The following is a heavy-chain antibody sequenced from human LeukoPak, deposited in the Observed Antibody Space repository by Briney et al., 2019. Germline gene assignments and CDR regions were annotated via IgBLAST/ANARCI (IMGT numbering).Heavy chain of an antibody. CDR1: GFTFSSYS. Sequence: PGGSLRLSCAASGFTFSSYSMNWVRQAPGKGLEWVSSISRSSSYIYYADSVKGRFTISRDNAKNSLYLQMNGLRAEDTSVYYCARAAVGAIPFDYWGQGTLVTVSS. CDR3: ARAAVGAIPFDY. V-gene: IGHV3-21*01. CDR2: ISRSSSYI. J-gene: IGHJ4*02. D-gene: IGHD1-26*01.